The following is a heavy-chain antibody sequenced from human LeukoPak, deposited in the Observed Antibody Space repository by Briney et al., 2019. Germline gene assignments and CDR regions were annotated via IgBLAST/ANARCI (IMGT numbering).Heavy chain of an antibody. J-gene: IGHJ6*02. Sequence: SETLSLTCAVYGGSFSGYYWSWIRQPPGKGLEWIGEINHSGSTNYNPSLKSRVTISVDTSKNQFSLKLSSVTAADTAVYYCARKVGGLYSLRQGGYYYGMDVWGQGTTVTVSS. V-gene: IGHV4-34*01. CDR3: ARKVGGLYSLRQGGYYYGMDV. CDR1: GGSFSGYY. D-gene: IGHD2-2*02. CDR2: INHSGST.